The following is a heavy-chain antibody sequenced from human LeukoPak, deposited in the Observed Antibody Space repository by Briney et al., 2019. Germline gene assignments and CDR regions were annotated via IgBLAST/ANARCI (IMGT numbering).Heavy chain of an antibody. V-gene: IGHV3-33*01. J-gene: IGHJ4*02. D-gene: IGHD4-17*01. CDR2: IWYDGSNK. Sequence: GGSLRLSCAASGFTFRSFAMHWVRQAPDKGLEWVAAIWYDGSNKYYADSVKGRFTISRDNSKNTLFLQMNSLRAEDTAVYYCARASGDYGEYFDYWGQGTLVTVSS. CDR3: ARASGDYGEYFDY. CDR1: GFTFRSFA.